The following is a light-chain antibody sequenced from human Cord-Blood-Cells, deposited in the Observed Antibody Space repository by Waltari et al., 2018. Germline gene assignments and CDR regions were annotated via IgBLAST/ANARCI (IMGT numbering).Light chain of an antibody. J-gene: IGKJ5*01. CDR1: QGLSSY. V-gene: IGKV1-9*01. CDR2: AAS. Sequence: DIQLTQSPSFLSASVGDRVTITCRASQGLSSYLAWYQQKPGKAPKLLIYAASTLQSGVPSRFSGSGSGTEFTLTISSLQPEDFATYYCQQLNSYPSLTFGQGTRLEIK. CDR3: QQLNSYPSLT.